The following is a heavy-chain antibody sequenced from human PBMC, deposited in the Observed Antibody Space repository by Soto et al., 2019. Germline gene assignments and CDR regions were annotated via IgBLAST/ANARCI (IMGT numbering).Heavy chain of an antibody. CDR1: GFTFTSYY. Sequence: PGGSLRLSCAASGFTFTSYYMHWVRQAPGKGLEWMALILHDGSAEYYADSVKGRFTISRDNSKNTLYLQMNRLKGADRAVYYCVRSRDDYRFYFYYGMDGWGQGTTGNVSS. CDR3: VRSRDDYRFYFYYGMDG. V-gene: IGHV3-30*03. CDR2: ILHDGSAE. J-gene: IGHJ6*01. D-gene: IGHD4-4*01.